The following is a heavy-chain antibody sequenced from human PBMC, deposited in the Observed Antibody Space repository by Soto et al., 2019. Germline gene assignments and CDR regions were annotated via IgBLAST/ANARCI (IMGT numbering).Heavy chain of an antibody. V-gene: IGHV1-69*08. CDR1: GGTFGRYT. Sequence: QVQLVQSGAEVKKPGSSVKVSCKASGGTFGRYTLSWVRQAPGQGLEWMGWIIPILDTANYARRFQGRPTTTADTSTSTAQMDLSGLKSDYTGVYYCARGGKSGGDLGVRGTGTRLTVSS. CDR3: ARGGKSGGDLGV. J-gene: IGHJ6*04. CDR2: IIPILDTA. D-gene: IGHD1-26*01.